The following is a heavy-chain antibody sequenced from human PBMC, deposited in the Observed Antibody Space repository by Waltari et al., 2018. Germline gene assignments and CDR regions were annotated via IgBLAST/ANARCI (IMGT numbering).Heavy chain of an antibody. CDR3: TRQVLGYCTSAACRRLES. V-gene: IGHV4-38-2*01. Sequence: QVQLQESGPGLLRASETLSLTCEVSNYAINSGFYWGWVRQPPGKGLEWIATIYHEGTTFYNPSLKSRVTTSMDTSKNQFSLTLRSVTAADTAVYYCTRQVLGYCTSAACRRLESWGQGILVTVSS. CDR1: NYAINSGFY. D-gene: IGHD2-2*03. CDR2: IYHEGTT. J-gene: IGHJ4*02.